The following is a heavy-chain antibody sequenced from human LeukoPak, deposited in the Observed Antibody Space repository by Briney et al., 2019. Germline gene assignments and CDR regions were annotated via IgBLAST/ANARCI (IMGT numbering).Heavy chain of an antibody. Sequence: ASVKVSCKASGYTFTGYYMHWVRQAPGQGLEWMGWINPNSGGTNYAQKFQGRVTMTRDTSISTAYMELRSLRSDDTAVYYCARLTYCGGDCYDYFDYWGQGTLVTVSS. CDR3: ARLTYCGGDCYDYFDY. CDR2: INPNSGGT. J-gene: IGHJ4*02. CDR1: GYTFTGYY. D-gene: IGHD2-21*02. V-gene: IGHV1-2*02.